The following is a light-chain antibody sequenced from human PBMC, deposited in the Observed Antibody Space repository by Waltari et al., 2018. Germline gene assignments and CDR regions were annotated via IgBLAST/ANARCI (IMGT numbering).Light chain of an antibody. CDR2: YAS. CDR1: NIGSYS. V-gene: IGLV3-21*04. J-gene: IGLJ1*01. CDR3: HVWHAALDPGV. Sequence: SYVVTQPPSVSVAPGETARITCGGDNIGSYSVHWYQQRPGQAPILIRRYASDRPSVIPDRFSGFNAGNTATLTISRVEAGDEADYYCHVWHAALDPGVFGSGTEVT.